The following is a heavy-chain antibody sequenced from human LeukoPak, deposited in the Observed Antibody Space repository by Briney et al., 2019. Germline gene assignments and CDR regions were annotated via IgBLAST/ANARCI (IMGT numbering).Heavy chain of an antibody. V-gene: IGHV4-34*01. CDR2: INHSGST. J-gene: IGHJ5*02. Sequence: SETLSLTCAVYGGSFSGYYWSWIRQPPGKGLEWIGEINHSGSTNYNPSLKSRVTISVDTSKNQFSLKLSSATAADTAVYYCARSGSYSSSWSRGWFDPWGQGTLVTVSS. CDR3: ARSGSYSSSWSRGWFDP. CDR1: GGSFSGYY. D-gene: IGHD6-13*01.